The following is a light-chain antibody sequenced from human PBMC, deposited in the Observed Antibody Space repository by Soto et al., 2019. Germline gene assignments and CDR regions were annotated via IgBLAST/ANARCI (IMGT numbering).Light chain of an antibody. CDR3: SSYTSSSSSVV. Sequence: QSALTQPASVSGSPGQSITISCTGTSSDVGGYNYVSWYQQHPGKAPKLMIYDVSNRPSGVSNRCSGSKSGNTASLTSSGLQAEDEADDYCSSYTSSSSSVVFGGGTKVTVL. CDR1: SSDVGGYNY. J-gene: IGLJ2*01. CDR2: DVS. V-gene: IGLV2-14*01.